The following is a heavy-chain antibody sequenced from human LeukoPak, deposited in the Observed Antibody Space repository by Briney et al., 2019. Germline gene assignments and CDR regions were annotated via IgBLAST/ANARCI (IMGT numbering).Heavy chain of an antibody. CDR2: INQSGET. J-gene: IGHJ5*02. D-gene: IGHD2-21*02. Sequence: SETLSLTCAVYGGSFSDYSWSWIRQPPGKGLEWIGEINQSGETNYNPSLMSRVTILEDTSKNQFSLMLTSVTAADTAVYYCARGARGDTPYNWFDPWGQGTLVTVSS. CDR1: GGSFSDYS. CDR3: ARGARGDTPYNWFDP. V-gene: IGHV4-34*01.